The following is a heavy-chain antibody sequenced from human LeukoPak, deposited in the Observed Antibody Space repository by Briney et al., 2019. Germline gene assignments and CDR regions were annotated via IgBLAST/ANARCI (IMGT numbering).Heavy chain of an antibody. CDR1: RFTFSSYW. V-gene: IGHV3-7*01. CDR3: ARGIHYYYYMDV. Sequence: GGSLRLSCAASRFTFSSYWMTWVRQAPGKGPEWVANIKQDGSEKYYVGSVKGRFTISRDNAKDSLYLQMNSLRVEDTGMYYCARGIHYYYYMDVWGKGTTVTVSS. J-gene: IGHJ6*03. CDR2: IKQDGSEK.